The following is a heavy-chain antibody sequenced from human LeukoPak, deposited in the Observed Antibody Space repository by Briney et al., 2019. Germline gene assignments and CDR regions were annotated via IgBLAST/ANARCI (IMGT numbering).Heavy chain of an antibody. V-gene: IGHV3-30*18. J-gene: IGHJ4*02. Sequence: GGSLRLSCAASGFTFSSYGMHWVRQAPGKGLEWVAGISYDGRSKEYADSVKGRFTISRDNSKNTLYLQMNSLRAEDTAVYYCAKDRGYSHGFDYWGQGTQLTVSS. CDR1: GFTFSSYG. D-gene: IGHD5-18*01. CDR3: AKDRGYSHGFDY. CDR2: ISYDGRSK.